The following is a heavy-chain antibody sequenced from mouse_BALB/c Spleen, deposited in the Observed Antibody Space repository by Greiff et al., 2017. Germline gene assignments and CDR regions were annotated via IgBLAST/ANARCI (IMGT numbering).Heavy chain of an antibody. CDR1: GFSLTSYG. CDR3: ARNEERLRAWFAY. V-gene: IGHV2-4-1*01. J-gene: IGHJ3*01. D-gene: IGHD1-2*01. CDR2: IWSGGST. Sequence: QVQLKQSGPGLVQPSQSLSITCTVSGFSLTSYGVHWVRQSPGKGLEWLGVIWSGGSTDYNSALKSRLSISKDNSKSQVFLKMNSLQTDDTAMYYCARNEERLRAWFAYWGQGTLVTVSA.